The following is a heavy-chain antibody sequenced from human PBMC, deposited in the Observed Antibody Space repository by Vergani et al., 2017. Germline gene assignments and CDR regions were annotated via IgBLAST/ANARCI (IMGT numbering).Heavy chain of an antibody. D-gene: IGHD5-12*01. J-gene: IGHJ4*02. CDR2: LTGGGGST. Sequence: EVQLLESGGSLKQPGGSVRLSCAASGFTFSTYAMHWVRQAPGKGLGWVSALTGGGGSTHYADPFKGRFIISRDNSRDTLYLQMNSLRPEDTATYYCVKDAGGYENFFDSWGQGTLVTVSS. V-gene: IGHV3-23*01. CDR1: GFTFSTYA. CDR3: VKDAGGYENFFDS.